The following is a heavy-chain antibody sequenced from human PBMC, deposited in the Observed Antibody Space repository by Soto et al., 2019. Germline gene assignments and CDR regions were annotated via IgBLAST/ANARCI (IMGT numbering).Heavy chain of an antibody. CDR1: GFVSSDSHY. CDR2: IYYSGTT. J-gene: IGHJ6*02. V-gene: IGHV4-61*01. Sequence: PSETLSLTCTGGFVSSDSHYLSWIRQPPGKGLEWIGYIYYSGTTYYNASLNSRVTISVDTSKNQFSLKLRSVTAADTAVYYCARVTHHYNYAMDVWGQGTTVTVYS. CDR3: ARVTHHYNYAMDV.